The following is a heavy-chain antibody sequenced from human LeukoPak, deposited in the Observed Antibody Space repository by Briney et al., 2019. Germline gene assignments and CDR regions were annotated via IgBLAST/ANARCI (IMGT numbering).Heavy chain of an antibody. CDR3: ARGLAVAGRGPPFDQ. D-gene: IGHD6-19*01. J-gene: IGHJ4*02. V-gene: IGHV3-7*01. CDR1: GFTFSNYW. CDR2: INQDESQK. Sequence: PGGSLRLSCAASGFTFSNYWMIWVRQAPGKGLEWVANINQDESQKYYVDSVKGRFTVSRDNAKSSVYLQMKSLRVEDTAVYFCARGLAVAGRGPPFDQWGQGTRVTVSS.